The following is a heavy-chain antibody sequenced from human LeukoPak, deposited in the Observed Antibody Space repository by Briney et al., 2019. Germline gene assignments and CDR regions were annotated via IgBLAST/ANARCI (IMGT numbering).Heavy chain of an antibody. CDR1: GYTFVSYG. CDR3: AREANWAYYFDY. D-gene: IGHD1-1*01. J-gene: IGHJ4*02. V-gene: IGHV1-18*01. Sequence: ASVNVSCKASGYTFVSYGITWVRQAPGQGLEWMGWVSAYDGNTKYAQKFQGRVTLTTDTSTSTASMELRSLRSDDTAVYYCAREANWAYYFDYWGQGTLVTVSS. CDR2: VSAYDGNT.